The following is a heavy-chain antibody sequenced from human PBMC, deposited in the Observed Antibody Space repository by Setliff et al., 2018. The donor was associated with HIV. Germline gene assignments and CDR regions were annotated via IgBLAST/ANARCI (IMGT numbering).Heavy chain of an antibody. CDR2: INYRGNT. Sequence: SETMSLTCTVSGGSISTSRYYWGWIRQPPGKGLEWIGSINYRGNTYYNPSLKSRAAISVDTSKNQISLKLSSVTAADTAVYYCSSLDGSESPYIYYYYMDVWGKGTAVTVSS. V-gene: IGHV4-39*01. D-gene: IGHD3-10*01. CDR1: GGSISTSRYY. CDR3: SSLDGSESPYIYYYYMDV. J-gene: IGHJ6*03.